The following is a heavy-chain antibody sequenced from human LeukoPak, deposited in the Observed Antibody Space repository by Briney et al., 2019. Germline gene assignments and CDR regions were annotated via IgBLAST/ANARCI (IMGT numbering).Heavy chain of an antibody. CDR1: GFTFSDYY. Sequence: GGSLRLSCAASGFTFSDYYMSWIRQAPGEGLEWVSYISSSGGTIYYADSVKGRFTISRDNAKNSLYLQMNSLRAEDTAVYYCARLRVGATAWYFDLWGRGTLVTVSS. D-gene: IGHD1-26*01. J-gene: IGHJ2*01. CDR3: ARLRVGATAWYFDL. V-gene: IGHV3-11*01. CDR2: ISSSGGTI.